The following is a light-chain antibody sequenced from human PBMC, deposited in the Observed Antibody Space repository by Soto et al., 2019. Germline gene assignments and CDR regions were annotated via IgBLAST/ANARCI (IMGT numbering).Light chain of an antibody. V-gene: IGKV3-20*01. J-gene: IGKJ5*01. Sequence: EIVLTQSPGTLSLSPGERATLSCRASQSVSSSYLAWYQQKPGQAPRLLIYDASNRATGIPARFSGSGSGTDSTLTINSLQPEDFATYYCQQSYSTPPTFGQGTRLEIK. CDR1: QSVSSSY. CDR2: DAS. CDR3: QQSYSTPPT.